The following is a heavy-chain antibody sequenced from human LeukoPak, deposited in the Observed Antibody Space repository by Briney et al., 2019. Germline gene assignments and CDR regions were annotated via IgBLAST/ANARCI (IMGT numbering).Heavy chain of an antibody. D-gene: IGHD4-17*01. CDR3: AKRYGDYAYDVFDI. J-gene: IGHJ3*02. CDR2: ISGSGGNI. CDR1: GFTFSTYA. Sequence: GGSLRLSCAASGFTFSTYAMSWVRQAPGKGQEWVSLISGSGGNIYYADSVKGQFTVSRDNSKNTLYLQMNSLRAEDTAVFYCAKRYGDYAYDVFDIWGQGAMVTVSS. V-gene: IGHV3-23*01.